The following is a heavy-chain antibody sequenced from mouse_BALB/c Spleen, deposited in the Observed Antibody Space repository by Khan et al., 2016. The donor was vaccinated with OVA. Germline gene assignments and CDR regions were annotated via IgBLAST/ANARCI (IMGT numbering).Heavy chain of an antibody. CDR3: ARSATDYYTMEY. J-gene: IGHJ4*01. D-gene: IGHD1-1*01. V-gene: IGHV1S136*01. CDR2: IYPYTDDT. Sequence: VQLQQSGPELVKPGASVKMSCKAAGYTFTDYVLHWVRQKPGQGLEWIGYIYPYTDDTESTEEFKGKVPLTLDKSSSTAYMNLSSLTSADSSVYCCARSATDYYTMEYWGQGTSVTVAS. CDR1: GYTFTDYV.